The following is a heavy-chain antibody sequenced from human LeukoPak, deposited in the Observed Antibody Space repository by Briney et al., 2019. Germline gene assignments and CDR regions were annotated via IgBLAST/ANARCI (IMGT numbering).Heavy chain of an antibody. CDR2: IWYDGSNK. CDR3: ARDRRTGLRYFDWLPDY. CDR1: GFTFSSYG. D-gene: IGHD3-9*01. Sequence: GGSLRLSCAASGFTFSSYGMHWVRQAPGKGLEWVVVIWYDGSNKYYADSVKGRFTISRDNSKNTLYLQMNSLRAEDTAVYYCARDRRTGLRYFDWLPDYWGQGTLVTVSS. V-gene: IGHV3-33*01. J-gene: IGHJ4*02.